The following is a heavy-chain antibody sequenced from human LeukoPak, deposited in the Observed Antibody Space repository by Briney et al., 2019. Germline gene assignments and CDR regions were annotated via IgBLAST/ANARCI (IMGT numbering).Heavy chain of an antibody. J-gene: IGHJ3*02. D-gene: IGHD4-17*01. Sequence: GGSLRLSCAASGFTFINYGIHWVRQAPGKGLEWVAVIWYDGTDKYYADYVKGRFTISRDNSKNTLYLQMNSLRGEDTAVYYCARDGRAVNPFNAFDIWGQGTVVTVSS. CDR3: ARDGRAVNPFNAFDI. CDR2: IWYDGTDK. CDR1: GFTFINYG. V-gene: IGHV3-33*01.